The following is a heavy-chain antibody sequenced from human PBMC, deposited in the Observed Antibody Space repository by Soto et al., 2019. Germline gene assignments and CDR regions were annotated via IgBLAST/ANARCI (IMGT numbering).Heavy chain of an antibody. CDR2: IYYSGST. CDR3: ATMDAFNDYGDYGY. J-gene: IGHJ4*02. D-gene: IGHD4-17*01. V-gene: IGHV4-30-4*01. CDR1: GGSINNGDYY. Sequence: SETLSLTCTVSGGSINNGDYYWTWIRQSPEKGLEWIGYIYYSGSTNYNPSLKSRVTISVDTSKNQFSLKLSSVTAADTAVYYCATMDAFNDYGDYGYWGQGTLVTVS.